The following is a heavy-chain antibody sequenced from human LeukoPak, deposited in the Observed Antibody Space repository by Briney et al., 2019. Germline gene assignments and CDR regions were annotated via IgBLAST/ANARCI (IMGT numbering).Heavy chain of an antibody. J-gene: IGHJ4*02. V-gene: IGHV2-70*11. Sequence: SGPTLVNPTQTLTLTCTFSGFSLRTSGMCVSWIRQPPGKALEWLARIDWDDDKYYSTSLKTRLTISKDTSKNQVVLTMTNMDPVDTATYYCAHLTTSAYYYDYWGQGTLVTVSS. CDR1: GFSLRTSGMC. CDR2: IDWDDDK. D-gene: IGHD1-1*01. CDR3: AHLTTSAYYYDY.